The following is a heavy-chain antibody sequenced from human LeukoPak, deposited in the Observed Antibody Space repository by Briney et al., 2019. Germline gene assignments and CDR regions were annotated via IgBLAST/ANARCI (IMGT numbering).Heavy chain of an antibody. CDR3: ARNLNGGLLWCGELLAYENWFDP. J-gene: IGHJ5*02. V-gene: IGHV1-18*01. CDR1: GYTLTSYG. D-gene: IGHD3-10*01. CDR2: ICAYNGNT. Sequence: GASVKVSCKASGYTLTSYGISWVRQAPGQGLEWMGWICAYNGNTNYAQKLQGRVTMTTVTSTSTAYMELRILRSDVTAVYYCARNLNGGLLWCGELLAYENWFDPWGQGTLVTVSS.